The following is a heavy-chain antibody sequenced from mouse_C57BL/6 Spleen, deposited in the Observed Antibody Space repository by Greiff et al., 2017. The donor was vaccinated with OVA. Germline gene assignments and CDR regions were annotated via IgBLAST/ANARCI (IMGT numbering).Heavy chain of an antibody. Sequence: VQLQQSGPELVKPGASVKISCKASGYSFTDSNMNWVKQSNGKSLEWIGVINPNYGTTSYNQKFKGKATLTVDQSSSTAYMQLNSLTSEYSAVYYCARRITVVATRGYFDVWGTGTTVTVSS. V-gene: IGHV1-39*01. D-gene: IGHD1-1*01. CDR2: INPNYGTT. J-gene: IGHJ1*03. CDR1: GYSFTDSN. CDR3: ARRITVVATRGYFDV.